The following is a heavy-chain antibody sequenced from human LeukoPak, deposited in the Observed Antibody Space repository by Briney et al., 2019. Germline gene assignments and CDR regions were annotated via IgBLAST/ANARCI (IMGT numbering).Heavy chain of an antibody. CDR2: VSGSGGRK. CDR1: GFPFSAFA. Sequence: HTGGSLILSCVASGFPFSAFAISWVRQAPGKGLEWVSAVSGSGGRKFYADSVRGRFTISRDNSKKTLHLQLNSLKVEDTAVYYCAKGGAAMTDAPHGDVVTTTLDAFDIWGQGTMVTVSS. D-gene: IGHD2-21*02. V-gene: IGHV3-23*01. J-gene: IGHJ3*02. CDR3: AKGGAAMTDAPHGDVVTTTLDAFDI.